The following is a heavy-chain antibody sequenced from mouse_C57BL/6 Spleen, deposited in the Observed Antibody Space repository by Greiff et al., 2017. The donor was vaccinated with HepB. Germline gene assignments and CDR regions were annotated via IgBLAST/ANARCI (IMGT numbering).Heavy chain of an antibody. V-gene: IGHV1-26*01. CDR3: ANFYYDYDKFAY. CDR1: GYTFTDYY. D-gene: IGHD2-4*01. CDR2: INPNNGGT. J-gene: IGHJ3*01. Sequence: VQLQQSGPELVKPGASVKISCKASGYTFTDYYMNWVKQSHGKSLEWIGDINPNNGGTSYNQKFKGKATLTVDKSSSTAYMELRSLTSEDSAVYYCANFYYDYDKFAYWGQGTLVTVSA.